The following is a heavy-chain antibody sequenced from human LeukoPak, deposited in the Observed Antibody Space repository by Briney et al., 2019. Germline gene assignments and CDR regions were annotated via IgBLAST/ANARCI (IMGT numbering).Heavy chain of an antibody. CDR3: ARERMAYAIGGRPFDP. J-gene: IGHJ5*02. Sequence: GGSLRLSCAASGFTFSSYAVSWVRQAPGKGLEWVAVIWYDGSNKYYADSVKGRFTISRDNSKNTLYLQMNSLRAEDTAVYYCARERMAYAIGGRPFDPWGQGTLVTVSS. CDR1: GFTFSSYA. D-gene: IGHD2-8*01. CDR2: IWYDGSNK. V-gene: IGHV3-33*08.